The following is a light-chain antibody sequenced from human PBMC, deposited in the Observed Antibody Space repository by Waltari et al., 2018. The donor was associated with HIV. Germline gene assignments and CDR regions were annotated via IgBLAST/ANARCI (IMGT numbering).Light chain of an antibody. V-gene: IGLV1-44*01. CDR3: AAWDANLNGRL. J-gene: IGLJ2*01. CDR2: SNN. Sequence: QSVLTQSPSASGTPGQRVTISCSGSISNIGGNTVSWYQHLPGTAPKLLIYSNNQRPSGVPDRFSGSKSGTSASLAISVLQSEDEADYYCAAWDANLNGRLFGGGTKLTVL. CDR1: ISNIGGNT.